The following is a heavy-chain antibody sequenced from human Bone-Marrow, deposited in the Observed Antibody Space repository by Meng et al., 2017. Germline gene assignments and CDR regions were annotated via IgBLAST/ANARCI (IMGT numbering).Heavy chain of an antibody. D-gene: IGHD3-22*01. J-gene: IGHJ2*01. Sequence: SETLSLTCTVSGGSISSSSYYWGWIRQPPGKGLEWIGSIYYSGSTYYNPSLKSRVTISVDTSKNQFSLKLSSVTAADTAVYYCAREGGLNYYDSSGYSFPIPHYWYFDLWGLGTLVTVSS. V-gene: IGHV4-39*07. CDR2: IYYSGST. CDR3: AREGGLNYYDSSGYSFPIPHYWYFDL. CDR1: GGSISSSSYY.